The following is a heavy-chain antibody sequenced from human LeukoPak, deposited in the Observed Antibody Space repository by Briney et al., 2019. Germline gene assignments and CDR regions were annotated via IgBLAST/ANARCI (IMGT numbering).Heavy chain of an antibody. D-gene: IGHD4-17*01. CDR3: ARNLGGYGDYGTNFDY. J-gene: IGHJ4*02. CDR2: ISGSGGST. Sequence: GGSLRLSCAASGFTFSSYGMSWVRQAPGKGLEWVSAISGSGGSTYYAESVKGRFTISRDNAKKSPYLQMNSLRAEDTAVYYCARNLGGYGDYGTNFDYWGQGTLVTVSS. CDR1: GFTFSSYG. V-gene: IGHV3-23*01.